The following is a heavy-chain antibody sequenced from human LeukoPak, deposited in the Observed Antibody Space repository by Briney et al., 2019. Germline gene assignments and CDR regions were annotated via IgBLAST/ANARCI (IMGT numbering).Heavy chain of an antibody. Sequence: SXTLSLTCTVSGASISSYWWNWIRQPPGKGLEWMGYIYYSGSTNYNPSLKRRVTISVDKYKNQFSQRMRSVTAAATAVYYCVRGRVQDGSTYYFDYWGQGTLVTVSS. J-gene: IGHJ4*02. CDR3: VRGRVQDGSTYYFDY. CDR1: GASISSYW. V-gene: IGHV4-59*01. CDR2: IYYSGST. D-gene: IGHD3-10*01.